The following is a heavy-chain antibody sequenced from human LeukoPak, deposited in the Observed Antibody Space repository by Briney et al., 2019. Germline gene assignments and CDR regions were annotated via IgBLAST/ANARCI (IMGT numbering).Heavy chain of an antibody. CDR1: GXTFSSYA. V-gene: IGHV3-30-3*01. D-gene: IGHD2-2*01. CDR2: ISYDGSNK. CDR3: AREGCSSTSCYGELAFDI. Sequence: GGSLRLSCAASGXTFSSYAMHWVRQAPGKGLEWVAVISYDGSNKYYADSVKGRFTISRDNSKNTLYLQMNSLRAEDTAVYYCAREGCSSTSCYGELAFDIWGQGTMVSVSS. J-gene: IGHJ3*02.